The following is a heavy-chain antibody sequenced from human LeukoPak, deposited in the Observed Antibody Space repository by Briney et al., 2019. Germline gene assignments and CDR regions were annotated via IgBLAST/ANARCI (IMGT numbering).Heavy chain of an antibody. Sequence: GGSLRLSCAASGFTVSSNYMSWVRQAPGKGLEFVSAITSTGGNTYYADSVTGRFTLSRDNSKNTLYLQMSSLRAEDTAVYYCVIVRGYFDSSGTDYWGQGTLVTVSS. J-gene: IGHJ4*02. CDR2: ITSTGGNT. CDR1: GFTVSSNY. D-gene: IGHD3-9*01. V-gene: IGHV3-64D*06. CDR3: VIVRGYFDSSGTDY.